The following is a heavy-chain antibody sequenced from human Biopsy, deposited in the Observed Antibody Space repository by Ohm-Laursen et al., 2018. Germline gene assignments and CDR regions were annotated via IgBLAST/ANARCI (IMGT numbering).Heavy chain of an antibody. J-gene: IGHJ1*01. CDR2: NIPILGTG. CDR1: GGTFSNYG. D-gene: IGHD3-9*01. Sequence: ASVKVSCKAPGGTFSNYGVNWVRQAPGQGLEWLGENIPILGTGNYAQKFQDRVTVATDTSTSTATMELRSLRSDDTAVYYCATKLTGYFHHWGQGTLVIVSS. CDR3: ATKLTGYFHH. V-gene: IGHV1-69*05.